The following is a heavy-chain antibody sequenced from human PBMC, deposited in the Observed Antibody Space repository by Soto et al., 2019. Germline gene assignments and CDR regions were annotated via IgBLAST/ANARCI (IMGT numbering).Heavy chain of an antibody. J-gene: IGHJ5*02. CDR1: GYTFTIYA. V-gene: IGHV1-3*01. CDR3: ARARAAAGTGWFDP. Sequence: GASVKVSCKASGYTFTIYAMHWVRQAPGQRLEWMGWINAGNGNTKYSQKFQGRVTITRDTSASTAYMELSSLRSEDTAVYYCARARAAAGTGWFDPWGRGTLVTVS. CDR2: INAGNGNT. D-gene: IGHD6-13*01.